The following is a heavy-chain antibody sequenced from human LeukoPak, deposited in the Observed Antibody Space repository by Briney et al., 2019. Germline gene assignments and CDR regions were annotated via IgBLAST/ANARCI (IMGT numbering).Heavy chain of an antibody. CDR2: INPNSGGT. Sequence: ASVKVSCKASGYTFTGYYMHWVRQAPGQGLEWMGRINPNSGGTNYAQKFQGRVTMTRDTSISTAYMELSRLRSDDTAVYYCASNIVLMPHGFDIWGQGTMVTVSS. V-gene: IGHV1-2*06. CDR1: GYTFTGYY. D-gene: IGHD2-8*01. J-gene: IGHJ3*02. CDR3: ASNIVLMPHGFDI.